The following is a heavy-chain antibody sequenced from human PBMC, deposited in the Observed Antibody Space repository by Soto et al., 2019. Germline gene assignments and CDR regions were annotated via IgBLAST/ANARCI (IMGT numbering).Heavy chain of an antibody. J-gene: IGHJ6*02. D-gene: IGHD3-3*02. CDR1: GFTFSSYA. Sequence: PGGSLRLSCAASGFTFSSYAMHWVRQAPGKGLEWVAVISYDGSNKYYADSVKGRFTISRDNSKNTLYLQMNSLRAEDTAVYYCARALAGNYYGMDVWGQGTTVTVSS. CDR3: ARALAGNYYGMDV. CDR2: ISYDGSNK. V-gene: IGHV3-30-3*01.